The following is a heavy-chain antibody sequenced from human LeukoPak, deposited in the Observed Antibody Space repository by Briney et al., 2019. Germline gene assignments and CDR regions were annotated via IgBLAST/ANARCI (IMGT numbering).Heavy chain of an antibody. Sequence: PSETLSLTCTVSGGSISSYYWSRIRQPPGKGLEWIGYIYYGGSTNHNPSLKSRVTISVDTSKNQFSLKLSSVTAADTAVYYCARCLSLLWFGESDNWFDPWGQGTLVTVSS. J-gene: IGHJ5*02. CDR3: ARCLSLLWFGESDNWFDP. V-gene: IGHV4-59*08. D-gene: IGHD3-10*01. CDR2: IYYGGST. CDR1: GGSISSYY.